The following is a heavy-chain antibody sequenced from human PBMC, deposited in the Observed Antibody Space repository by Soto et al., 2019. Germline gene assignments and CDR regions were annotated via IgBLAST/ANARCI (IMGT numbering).Heavy chain of an antibody. J-gene: IGHJ4*02. V-gene: IGHV4-30-4*01. D-gene: IGHD2-2*01. CDR3: ARVPDY. CDR2: IYYSGST. Sequence: SETLSLTCTVSGRSISSVNYYWSWIRQPPGKGLEWIWYIYYSGSTYYNPSLRSRVTVSVDTSKDQFSLKLSSVTAADTAVYYCARVPDYWGQGILVTVSS. CDR1: GRSISSVNYY.